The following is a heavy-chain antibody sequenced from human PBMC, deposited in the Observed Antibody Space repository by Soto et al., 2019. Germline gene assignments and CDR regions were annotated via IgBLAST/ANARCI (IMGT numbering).Heavy chain of an antibody. D-gene: IGHD3-3*01. CDR3: ARESDDFWSGSYYYYYYMDV. CDR1: GFTFSSYS. CDR2: ISSSSSYI. V-gene: IGHV3-21*01. Sequence: GGSLRLSCAASGFTFSSYSMNWVRQAPGKGLEWVSSISSSSSYIYYADSVKGRFTISRDNAKNSLYLQMNSLRAEDTAVYYCARESDDFWSGSYYYYYYMDVWGKGTTVTVSS. J-gene: IGHJ6*03.